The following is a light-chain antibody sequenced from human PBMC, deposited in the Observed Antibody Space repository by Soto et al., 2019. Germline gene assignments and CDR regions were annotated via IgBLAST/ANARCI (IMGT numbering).Light chain of an antibody. Sequence: EIVLTQSPGSVSLSPGERVTLSCRASQTVSSSHLAWYQQKPGQAPRLLIYATSSRATGIPDRFSGSGSGTEFPPHIKRLEPEDFAVYFCQQYVSSPLTFGEGTKVEIK. CDR2: ATS. V-gene: IGKV3-20*01. CDR1: QTVSSSH. J-gene: IGKJ4*01. CDR3: QQYVSSPLT.